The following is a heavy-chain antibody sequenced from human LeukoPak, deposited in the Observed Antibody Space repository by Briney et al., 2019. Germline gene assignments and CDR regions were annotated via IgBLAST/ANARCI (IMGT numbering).Heavy chain of an antibody. J-gene: IGHJ4*02. CDR1: GYTFTSYD. D-gene: IGHD3-10*01. CDR2: INPNSGGT. Sequence: GASVKVSCKASGYTFTSYDINWVRQATGQGLEWMGWINPNSGGTNYAQKFQGRVTMTRDTSISTAYMELSRLRSDDTAVYYCARGSMVRGVIIITGAAHWGQGTLVTVSS. CDR3: ARGSMVRGVIIITGAAH. V-gene: IGHV1-2*02.